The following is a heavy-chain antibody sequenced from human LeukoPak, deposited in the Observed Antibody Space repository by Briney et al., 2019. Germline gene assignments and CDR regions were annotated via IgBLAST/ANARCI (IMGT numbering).Heavy chain of an antibody. CDR1: GFTFSSYE. CDR2: ISTRGSTI. D-gene: IGHD6-13*01. V-gene: IGHV3-48*03. J-gene: IGHJ2*01. Sequence: PGGSLRLSCAASGFTFSSYEMNWVRQAPGKGLEWVSYISTRGSTIYYADSVKGRFTISRDNAKNSLYLQMNSLRAEDTAVYYCARGIGYHSNSWYGCYFDLWGRGTLVTVSS. CDR3: ARGIGYHSNSWYGCYFDL.